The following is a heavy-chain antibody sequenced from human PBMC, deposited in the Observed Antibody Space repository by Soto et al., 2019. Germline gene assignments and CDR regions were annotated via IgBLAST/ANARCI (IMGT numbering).Heavy chain of an antibody. D-gene: IGHD6-13*01. J-gene: IGHJ5*02. V-gene: IGHV4-34*01. Sequence: SETLSLTCAVYGGSFSGYYWSWIRQPPGKGLEWIGEINHSGSTNYNPSLKSRVTISVDTSKNQFSLKLSSVTAADTAVYYCARGLSRIAAADGNWFDPWGQGTLVTVSS. CDR2: INHSGST. CDR1: GGSFSGYY. CDR3: ARGLSRIAAADGNWFDP.